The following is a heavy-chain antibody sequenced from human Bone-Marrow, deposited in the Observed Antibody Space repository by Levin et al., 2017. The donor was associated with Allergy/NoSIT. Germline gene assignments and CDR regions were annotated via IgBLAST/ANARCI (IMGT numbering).Heavy chain of an antibody. CDR2: IIPILDIT. D-gene: IGHD1-26*01. CDR1: GGTFNSHT. J-gene: IGHJ4*02. CDR3: ARGGMGAVPFEY. V-gene: IGHV1-69*02. Sequence: SVKVSCKASGGTFNSHTITWVRQAPGQGLEWMGRIIPILDITNYAQDFQDRVTITADRSTGTAYMELRRLRSDDTAMYFCARGGMGAVPFEYWGQGTLVTVSS.